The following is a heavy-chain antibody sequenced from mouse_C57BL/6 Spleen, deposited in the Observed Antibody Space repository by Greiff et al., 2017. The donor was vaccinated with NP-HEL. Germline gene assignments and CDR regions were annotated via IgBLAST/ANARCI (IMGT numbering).Heavy chain of an antibody. J-gene: IGHJ2*01. CDR3: ATDDGYYHYFDY. D-gene: IGHD2-3*01. V-gene: IGHV1-53*01. Sequence: QVQLKQPGTELVKPGASVKLSCKASGYTFTSYWMHWVKQRPGQGLEWIGNINPSNGGTNYNEKFKSKATLTVDKSSSTAYMQLSSLTSEDSAVYYCATDDGYYHYFDYWGQGTTLTVSS. CDR1: GYTFTSYW. CDR2: INPSNGGT.